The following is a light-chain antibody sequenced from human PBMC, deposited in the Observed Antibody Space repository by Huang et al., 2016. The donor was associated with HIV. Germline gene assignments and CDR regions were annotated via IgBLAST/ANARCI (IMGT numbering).Light chain of an antibody. CDR1: QSISTW. V-gene: IGKV1-5*01. CDR3: QHYDTYPYT. J-gene: IGKJ2*01. CDR2: DVS. Sequence: DIQLTQSPSTLSASVGDRVTITCRASQSISTWLAWYQQKPGKAPKVLIYDVSSFQSGVPSRFSGSGSGTEFTLTINSLQPDDFATYYCQHYDTYPYTFGQGTKLEIK.